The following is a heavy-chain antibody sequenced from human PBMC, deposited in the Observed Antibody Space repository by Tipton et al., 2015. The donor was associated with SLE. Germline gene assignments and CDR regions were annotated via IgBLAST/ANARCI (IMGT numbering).Heavy chain of an antibody. CDR2: ISRSGDAT. CDR1: GFTFSNFA. Sequence: GSLRLSCAASGFTFSNFAVSWVRQAPGKGLEWVSAISRSGDATYYADPVKGWFTISRDNSRNTLYLQMNSLRAEDTAVYYCPMSSATLTHYFDYWGQGTLVTVSS. V-gene: IGHV3-23*01. J-gene: IGHJ4*02. CDR3: PMSSATLTHYFDY. D-gene: IGHD3-22*01.